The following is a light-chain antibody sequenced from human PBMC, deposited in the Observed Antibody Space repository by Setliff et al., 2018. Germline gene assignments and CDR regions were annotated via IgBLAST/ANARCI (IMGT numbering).Light chain of an antibody. CDR3: QQSYSIPLT. Sequence: DIQMTQSSSSLSASVGDRVIITCRASQTIRIYLNWYQHKPGKAPKLLIYASSTLQSGVPSRFSGSGSGTDFTLAISSLQPEDFATYYCQQSYSIPLTFGPGTKVDIK. V-gene: IGKV1-39*01. J-gene: IGKJ3*01. CDR2: ASS. CDR1: QTIRIY.